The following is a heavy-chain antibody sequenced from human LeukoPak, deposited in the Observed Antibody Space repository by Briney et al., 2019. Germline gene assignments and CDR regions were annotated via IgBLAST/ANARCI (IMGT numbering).Heavy chain of an antibody. V-gene: IGHV4-59*01. CDR1: GGSISSYY. CDR3: ARDGDSSPFDY. CDR2: IYYSGST. D-gene: IGHD3-22*01. J-gene: IGHJ4*02. Sequence: PSETLSLTCAVSGGSISSYYWSWIRQPPGKGLEWIGYIYYSGSTNYNPSLKSRVTISVDTSKNQFSLKLSSVTAADTAVYYCARDGDSSPFDYWGQGTLVTVSS.